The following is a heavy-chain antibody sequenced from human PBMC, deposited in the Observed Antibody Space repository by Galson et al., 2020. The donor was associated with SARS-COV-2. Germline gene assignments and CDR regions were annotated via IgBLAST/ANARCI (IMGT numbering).Heavy chain of an antibody. Sequence: GESLKISCAASGFSVTNTYMSWVRQAPGKGLEWVSLIFGDGRTYYAAFVKGRFTISRDTSKNTLHLQMSGLRLNDTAVYYCLKEAPGAQPDDWGQGTLVIVSS. CDR3: LKEAPGAQPDD. CDR1: GFSVTNTY. CDR2: IFGDGRT. D-gene: IGHD7-27*01. V-gene: IGHV3-66*02. J-gene: IGHJ4*02.